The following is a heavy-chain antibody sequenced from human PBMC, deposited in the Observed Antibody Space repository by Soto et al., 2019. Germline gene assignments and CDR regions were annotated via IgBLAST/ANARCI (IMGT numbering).Heavy chain of an antibody. D-gene: IGHD3-16*02. Sequence: GGSLRLSCAASGFTFSSYAMHWVRQAPGKGLEWVAVISYDGSNKYYGDPVKGRFTISRNNSKNKLYLQMNSLRAEDTAVYYCAREILRYPGAFDIWGQGTMVTVSS. CDR2: ISYDGSNK. CDR3: AREILRYPGAFDI. CDR1: GFTFSSYA. V-gene: IGHV3-30-3*01. J-gene: IGHJ3*02.